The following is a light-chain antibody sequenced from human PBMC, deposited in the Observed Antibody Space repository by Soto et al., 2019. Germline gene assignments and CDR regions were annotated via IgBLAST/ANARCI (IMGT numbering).Light chain of an antibody. CDR2: DAS. Sequence: AIQLTHSPSSLSASVVYRVTITCRASQGISSALAWYQQKPGKAPKLLIYDASTLESGVPSRFSGGGSGTEFTLTINNLQPDDLATYICQQYKSYSTFGRGTKGDIK. CDR3: QQYKSYST. V-gene: IGKV1-13*02. CDR1: QGISSA. J-gene: IGKJ1*01.